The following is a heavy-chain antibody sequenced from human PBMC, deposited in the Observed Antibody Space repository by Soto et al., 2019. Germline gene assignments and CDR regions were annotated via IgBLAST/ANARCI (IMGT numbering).Heavy chain of an antibody. J-gene: IGHJ6*02. D-gene: IGHD2-8*01. CDR1: GGTFRTAA. CDR3: ARDNDRPQLGGNYYYILDV. Sequence: QVQLEQSGAEVKKPGSSVKVSCKASGGTFRTAAISWVRQAPGQGLEWMGGIMPVFRTPDYAQKFQGRVTIPADESTNTAEMELSGLRSDDTAVYYCARDNDRPQLGGNYYYILDVWGQGTTITVSS. CDR2: IMPVFRTP. V-gene: IGHV1-69*12.